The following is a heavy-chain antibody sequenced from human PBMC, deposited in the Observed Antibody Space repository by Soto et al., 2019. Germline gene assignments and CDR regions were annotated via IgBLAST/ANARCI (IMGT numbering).Heavy chain of an antibody. Sequence: TLSLTCSVASGAISSGYYYWGWIRQPPGKGLERSGNIYYSGNTYYNPSLKRRRIISIYTTNNPFSLKVGTVTAAETAVYYCARSWRSGSAVGGQRNRVTGS. D-gene: IGHD2-15*01. J-gene: IGHJ6*02. CDR3: ARSWRSGSAV. CDR2: IYYSGNT. V-gene: IGHV4-30-4*01. CDR1: SGAISSGYYY.